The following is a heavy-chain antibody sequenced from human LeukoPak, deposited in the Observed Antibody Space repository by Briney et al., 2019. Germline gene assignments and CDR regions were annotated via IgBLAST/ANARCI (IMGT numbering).Heavy chain of an antibody. J-gene: IGHJ5*02. CDR2: IGAYNGNT. CDR1: GYTFTSYG. D-gene: IGHD6-13*01. V-gene: IGHV1-18*01. CDR3: ARAHLIAAAGYNWFDP. Sequence: ASVKVSCKASGYTFTSYGISWVRQAPGQGLEWMGWIGAYNGNTNYAQKFQGRVTMTRDTSISTAYMELSRLRSDDTAVYYCARAHLIAAAGYNWFDPWGQGTLVTVSS.